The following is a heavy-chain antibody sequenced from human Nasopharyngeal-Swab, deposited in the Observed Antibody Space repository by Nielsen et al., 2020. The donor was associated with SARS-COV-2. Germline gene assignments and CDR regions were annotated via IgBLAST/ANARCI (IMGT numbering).Heavy chain of an antibody. V-gene: IGHV1-3*01. D-gene: IGHD3-10*01. Sequence: WVRQAPGQRLEWMGWINAGDGNTEYSQKFQGRVTITRDTSASTAYMDLSSLRSDDTAVYYCARGKWGSGSYYNPPLHWGQGTLVTVSS. J-gene: IGHJ4*02. CDR3: ARGKWGSGSYYNPPLH. CDR2: INAGDGNT.